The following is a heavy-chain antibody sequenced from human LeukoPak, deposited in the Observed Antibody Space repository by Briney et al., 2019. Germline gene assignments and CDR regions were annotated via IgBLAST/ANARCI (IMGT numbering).Heavy chain of an antibody. CDR2: ISSSGSTK. V-gene: IGHV3-48*03. CDR1: GFTFSSYE. CDR3: AKDRTIVPGGMDV. J-gene: IGHJ6*03. Sequence: PGGSLRLSCAASGFTFSSYEMNWVRQAPGKGLEWVSYISSSGSTKYYADSVKGRFTISRDNSKNTLYLQMNSLRAEDTAVYYCAKDRTIVPGGMDVWGKGTTVTISS. D-gene: IGHD2-2*01.